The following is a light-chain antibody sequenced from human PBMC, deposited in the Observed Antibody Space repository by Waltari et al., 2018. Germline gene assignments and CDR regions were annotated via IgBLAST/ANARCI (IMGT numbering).Light chain of an antibody. Sequence: QSALTQPASVSGSPGQPITISCTGTTSDVGSYHLVPWYQQPPGKAPKVLISEVTKRPSGVSNRFSGSKSGNTASLTISGLQAEDEAEYYCCSYAGLSTFVIFGGGTKLTVL. CDR2: EVT. CDR1: TSDVGSYHL. CDR3: CSYAGLSTFVI. V-gene: IGLV2-23*02. J-gene: IGLJ2*01.